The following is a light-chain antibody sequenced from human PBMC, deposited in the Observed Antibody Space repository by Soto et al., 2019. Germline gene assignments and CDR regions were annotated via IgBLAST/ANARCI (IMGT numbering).Light chain of an antibody. Sequence: QSVLTQPPSVSGSPGQSITISCTGTSSDVGGYNYVSWYQQHPGKAPKLMIYEVSNRPSGVSNRFSGSKSGNTASLTISGLQAEDEADYYCSSYTGSSTHVFGTGTKATVL. CDR2: EVS. J-gene: IGLJ1*01. CDR1: SSDVGGYNY. CDR3: SSYTGSSTHV. V-gene: IGLV2-14*01.